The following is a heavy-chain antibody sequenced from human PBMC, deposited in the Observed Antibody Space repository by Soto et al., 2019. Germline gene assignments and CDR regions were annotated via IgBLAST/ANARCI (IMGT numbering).Heavy chain of an antibody. D-gene: IGHD3-3*01. CDR1: GDTVSSNSAT. V-gene: IGHV6-1*01. CDR2: TYYRSKWYN. CDR3: AGGYNFFETWSFST. J-gene: IGHJ5*02. Sequence: PSQTLSLTCAISGDTVSSNSATWHWIRQSPSRGLEWLGRTYYRSKWYNDYALSVKSRITINPDTSKNQFSLHLNSVTPEDTAVYYCAGGYNFFETWSFSTWGQGTLVTVSS.